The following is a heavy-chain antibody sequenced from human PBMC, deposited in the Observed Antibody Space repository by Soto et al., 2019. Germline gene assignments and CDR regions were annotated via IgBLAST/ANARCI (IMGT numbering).Heavy chain of an antibody. CDR2: ISGYTGST. CDR1: GYTFSSYG. J-gene: IGHJ6*02. CDR3: ARSWVTGKGGLDV. D-gene: IGHD3-16*01. V-gene: IGHV1-18*01. Sequence: QVQLVQSGAEMKKPGASVKVSCKTSGYTFSSYGFSWVRQAPGQGLEWMGWISGYTGSTNYAQKFQGRVTMTTDTSTSTAYMELRSLISDDTAVYYCARSWVTGKGGLDVWGQGTTVAVSS.